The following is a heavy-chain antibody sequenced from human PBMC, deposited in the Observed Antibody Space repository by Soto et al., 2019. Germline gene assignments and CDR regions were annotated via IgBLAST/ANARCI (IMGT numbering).Heavy chain of an antibody. Sequence: QITLKESGPPLVKPTQTLTLTCTFSGFSLTTDRVGVGWFRQPPGAALEWLAVIYWDDSKTYRPSLESRLTITEDASKSQVPPTLTNMGSLATATDDCARGSGRRSHYWGLGSGVPVSS. CDR2: IYWDDSK. CDR1: GFSLTTDRVG. J-gene: IGHJ4*02. D-gene: IGHD2-15*01. CDR3: ARGSGRRSHY. V-gene: IGHV2-5*02.